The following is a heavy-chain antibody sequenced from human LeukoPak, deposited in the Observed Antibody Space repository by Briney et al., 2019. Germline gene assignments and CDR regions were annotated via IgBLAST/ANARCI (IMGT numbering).Heavy chain of an antibody. CDR2: ISYDGSNK. V-gene: IGHV3-30-3*01. CDR3: ARGKLLWFGESYYYYCMDV. Sequence: GRSLRLSCAASGFTFSSYAMHWVRQAPGKGLEWVAVISYDGSNKYYADSVKGRFTISRDNSKNTLYLQMNSLRAEDTAVYYCARGKLLWFGESYYYYCMDVWGQGTTVTVSS. J-gene: IGHJ6*02. D-gene: IGHD3-10*01. CDR1: GFTFSSYA.